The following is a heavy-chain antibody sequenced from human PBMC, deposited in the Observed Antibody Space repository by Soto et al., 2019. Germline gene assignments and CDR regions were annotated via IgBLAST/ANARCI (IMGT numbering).Heavy chain of an antibody. J-gene: IGHJ6*02. Sequence: QVQLVESGGGVVQPGRSLRLSCAASGFSFSSYGMHWVRQAPGKGLEWVAFTSYDGSNKYYADSVKGRFTISRDNSKNTLFLQMNGLRPADTAVYYCATCKTADYYYYGLDVWGHGTTVTVSS. CDR2: TSYDGSNK. CDR1: GFSFSSYG. CDR3: ATCKTADYYYYGLDV. V-gene: IGHV3-30*03.